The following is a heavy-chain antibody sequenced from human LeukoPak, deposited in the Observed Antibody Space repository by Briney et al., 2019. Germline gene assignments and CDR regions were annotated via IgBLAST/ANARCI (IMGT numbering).Heavy chain of an antibody. CDR3: AKDRGGGSSSGYYYFDY. V-gene: IGHV1-2*02. Sequence: ASVKVSCKASGYTFTGYYVHWVRQAPGQGLEWMGWINPDSGGTNYAQKFQGRVTMTRDTSISTAYMELNSLSSDDTAVYYCAKDRGGGSSSGYYYFDYWGQGTLVTVSS. CDR1: GYTFTGYY. CDR2: INPDSGGT. J-gene: IGHJ4*02. D-gene: IGHD3-22*01.